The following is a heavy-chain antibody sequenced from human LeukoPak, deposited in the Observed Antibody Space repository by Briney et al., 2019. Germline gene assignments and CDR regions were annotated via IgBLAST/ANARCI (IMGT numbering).Heavy chain of an antibody. CDR2: IYSGGST. V-gene: IGHV3-66*01. J-gene: IGHJ4*02. CDR3: ARKEAY. Sequence: GGFLRLSCAASGFTFSSYGMHWVRQAPGKGLEWVSVIYSGGSTYYADSVKGRFTISRDNSKNTLYLQMNSLRAEDTAVYYCARKEAYWGQGTLVTVSS. CDR1: GFTFSSYG.